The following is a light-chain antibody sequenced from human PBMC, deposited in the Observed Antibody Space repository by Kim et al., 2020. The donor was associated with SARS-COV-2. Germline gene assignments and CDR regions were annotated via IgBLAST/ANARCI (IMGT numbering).Light chain of an antibody. J-gene: IGLJ3*02. CDR2: QHT. CDR1: KLGDKY. V-gene: IGLV3-1*01. CDR3: QAWDSSTAV. Sequence: SVAPGQTASITCSGSKLGDKYAYWYQKKPGPSPVLVIDQHTTRPSAISQRFSDSSSGNTATLTISRAQTMDEAYYYCQAWDSSTAVFGGGTQRTVL.